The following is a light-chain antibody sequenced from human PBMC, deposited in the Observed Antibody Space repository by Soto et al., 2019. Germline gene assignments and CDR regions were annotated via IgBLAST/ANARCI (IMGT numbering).Light chain of an antibody. CDR2: DVN. Sequence: QSALTQPPSASGSPGQSVTISCTGTSSDIGGYNYVSWYQQHPGKAPKLMIYDVNKRPSGVPDRFSGSKSGNTASLTVSGLQAEDEADCYCSSYAGSNNFVLFGGGTQLTVL. J-gene: IGLJ2*01. V-gene: IGLV2-8*01. CDR1: SSDIGGYNY. CDR3: SSYAGSNNFVL.